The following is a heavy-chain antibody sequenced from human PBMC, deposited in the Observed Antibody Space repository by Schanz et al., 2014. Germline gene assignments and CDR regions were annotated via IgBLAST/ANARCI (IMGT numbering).Heavy chain of an antibody. Sequence: QVQLLQFGGGVVQPGRSLRLSCAASGFTFSSYAMHWVRQAPGKGLEWVALISNDGSIKYYADSVEGRFTISRDNSRNTLSLQMNSLSADDTAVFYCAKGMGYCSGGTCYDYYYYGLDVWGQGTTVTVSS. CDR3: AKGMGYCSGGTCYDYYYYGLDV. D-gene: IGHD2-15*01. CDR2: ISNDGSIK. V-gene: IGHV3-30-3*01. CDR1: GFTFSSYA. J-gene: IGHJ6*02.